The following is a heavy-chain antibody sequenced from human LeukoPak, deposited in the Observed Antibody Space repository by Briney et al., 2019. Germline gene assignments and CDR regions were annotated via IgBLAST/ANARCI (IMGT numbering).Heavy chain of an antibody. CDR1: GFTFSADA. CDR2: INYNGGST. Sequence: PGGSLRLSCAASGFTFSADAMNWVRQAPGKGLEWVSTINYNGGSTYYADSVEGRFTISRDNSKNTPYLQMNSLRAEDTAIYYCARRYNWKAFDLWGRGTLVTVSS. CDR3: ARRYNWKAFDL. V-gene: IGHV3-23*01. D-gene: IGHD1-20*01. J-gene: IGHJ2*01.